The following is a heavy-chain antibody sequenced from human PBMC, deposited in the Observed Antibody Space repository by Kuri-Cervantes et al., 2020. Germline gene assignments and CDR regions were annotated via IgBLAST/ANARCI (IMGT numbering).Heavy chain of an antibody. J-gene: IGHJ3*02. CDR1: GFTFSSYA. Sequence: GGSLRLSCAASGFTFSSYAMHWVRQAPGKGLEWVAVISYDGSNKYYADSVKGRFTISRDNSKNTLYLQMDSLRAEDTAVYYCARDYYDSSGGAFDIWGQGTMVTVSS. CDR2: ISYDGSNK. D-gene: IGHD3-22*01. CDR3: ARDYYDSSGGAFDI. V-gene: IGHV3-30*07.